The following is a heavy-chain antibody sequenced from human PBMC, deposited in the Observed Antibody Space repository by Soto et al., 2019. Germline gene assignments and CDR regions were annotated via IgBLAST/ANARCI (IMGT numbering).Heavy chain of an antibody. CDR2: INSDGSST. V-gene: IGHV3-74*01. Sequence: GGSLRLSCAASGFTFSSYWMHWVRQAPGKGLVWVSRINSDGSSTSYADSVKGRFTISGDNSQNSVFLQMNSLRDEDTAIYYCTKDRQPDGFWTFDYWGQGTQVTV. D-gene: IGHD3-3*01. CDR1: GFTFSSYW. J-gene: IGHJ4*02. CDR3: TKDRQPDGFWTFDY.